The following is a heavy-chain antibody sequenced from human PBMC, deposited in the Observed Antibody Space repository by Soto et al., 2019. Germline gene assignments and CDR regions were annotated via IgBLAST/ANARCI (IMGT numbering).Heavy chain of an antibody. CDR1: GYTFIGYY. V-gene: IGHV1-2*02. CDR3: ARFESSIWFVFDY. D-gene: IGHD6-13*01. Sequence: ASVKVSCKASGYTFIGYYMHWVRQAPGQGLEWMGWINPNNGGTNYAQNFQGRVTMTRDTSISTAYMEMSRLRSDDTAVYYCARFESSIWFVFDYWGQGTQVTVSS. CDR2: INPNNGGT. J-gene: IGHJ4*02.